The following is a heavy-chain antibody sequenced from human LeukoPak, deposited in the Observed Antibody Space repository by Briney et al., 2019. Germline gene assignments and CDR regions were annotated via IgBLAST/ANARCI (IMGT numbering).Heavy chain of an antibody. CDR3: ATLLDSFWSGHSVPPEDY. V-gene: IGHV1-24*01. J-gene: IGHJ4*02. D-gene: IGHD3/OR15-3a*01. Sequence: VSVSVSCKLSENRLTQLPMHWVRQAPGEGLEWVGGFPPENDVPIYAQKFQGRVAMTTDTSSDTAYLELRSLRSDDTAVYFCATLLDSFWSGHSVPPEDYWGQGTLVTVSS. CDR1: ENRLTQLP. CDR2: FPPENDVP.